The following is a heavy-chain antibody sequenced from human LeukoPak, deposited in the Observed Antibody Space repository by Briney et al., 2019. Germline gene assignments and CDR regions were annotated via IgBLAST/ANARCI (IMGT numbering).Heavy chain of an antibody. CDR3: ARDHGIPGSGSYRFDF. Sequence: PGGALRLLCGPSGFTFSSYSMNWVRQAPGKGLEGVSSMSISSICIYYADSVKGGFTISRAYDKNLLYLQMNSLRIEDTAVYYCARDHGIPGSGSYRFDFWGHGTLVTVSS. CDR2: MSISSICI. V-gene: IGHV3-21*06. CDR1: GFTFSSYS. J-gene: IGHJ4*01. D-gene: IGHD3-10*01.